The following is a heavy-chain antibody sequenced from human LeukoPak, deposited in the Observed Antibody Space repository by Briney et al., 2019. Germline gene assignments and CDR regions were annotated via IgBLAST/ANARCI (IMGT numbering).Heavy chain of an antibody. Sequence: PGGSLRLSCAPSRFTFSSYAVSWVRQAPRGRLEWVSTISGRGGSTFYADSVKGRFTISRDNSKNTLYLQMNSLRADDTAVYYCAKGYYDILTDYFHNWFNPWGQGTLVIVSS. D-gene: IGHD3-9*01. CDR1: RFTFSSYA. J-gene: IGHJ5*02. CDR3: AKGYYDILTDYFHNWFNP. CDR2: ISGRGGST. V-gene: IGHV3-23*01.